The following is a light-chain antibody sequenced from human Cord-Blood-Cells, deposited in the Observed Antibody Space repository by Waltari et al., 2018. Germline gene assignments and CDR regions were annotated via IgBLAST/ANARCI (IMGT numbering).Light chain of an antibody. CDR2: EGS. CDR3: CSYAGSSTSWV. CDR1: SGDVGSYNI. V-gene: IGLV2-23*01. J-gene: IGLJ3*02. Sequence: QSALTQPASVSGSPAQSITISCPGTSGDVGSYNIVSWYKQHPGQAPNLMIYEGSKRPSGVSNRFSGSKSDNTASLTISGLQAEDEADYYCCSYAGSSTSWVFGGGTKLTVL.